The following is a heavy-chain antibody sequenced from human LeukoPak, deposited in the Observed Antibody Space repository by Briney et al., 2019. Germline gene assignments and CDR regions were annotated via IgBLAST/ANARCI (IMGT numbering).Heavy chain of an antibody. CDR3: ARSFGIVVVNDAFDI. CDR1: GLTFSSYA. J-gene: IGHJ3*02. Sequence: GGSLRLSCAASGLTFSSYAMNWVRQAPGKGLEWVAVISYDGSNKYYADSVKGRFTISRDNSKNTLYLQMNSLRAEDTAVYYCARSFGIVVVNDAFDIWGQGTVVTVSS. CDR2: ISYDGSNK. V-gene: IGHV3-30-3*01. D-gene: IGHD3-22*01.